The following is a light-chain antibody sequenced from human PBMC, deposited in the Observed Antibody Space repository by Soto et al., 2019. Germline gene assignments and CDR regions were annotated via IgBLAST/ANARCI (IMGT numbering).Light chain of an antibody. CDR1: QSISSY. CDR2: AAS. CDR3: QQSYSNPPT. J-gene: IGKJ1*01. Sequence: DIQMTQSPSSLSASVGDRVTITCRASQSISSYLNWYQQKPGKAPKLLIYAASSLQSGVPSRFSGSGSGTDFTLTISSMKTEDFETYYCQQSYSNPPTFGHGTKVDIK. V-gene: IGKV1-39*01.